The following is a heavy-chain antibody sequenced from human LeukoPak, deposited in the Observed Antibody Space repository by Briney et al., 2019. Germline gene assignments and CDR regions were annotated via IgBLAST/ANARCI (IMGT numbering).Heavy chain of an antibody. Sequence: GGSLRPSCAASGFTLSSNYMSWVPQAPGKGLEWVSVIYSGGSTYYADSVKGRFTISRHNSKNTLYLQMNSLRAEDTAVYYCARGDYYDSSGYYGYWGQGTLVTVSS. D-gene: IGHD3-22*01. V-gene: IGHV3-53*04. CDR2: IYSGGST. CDR1: GFTLSSNY. CDR3: ARGDYYDSSGYYGY. J-gene: IGHJ4*02.